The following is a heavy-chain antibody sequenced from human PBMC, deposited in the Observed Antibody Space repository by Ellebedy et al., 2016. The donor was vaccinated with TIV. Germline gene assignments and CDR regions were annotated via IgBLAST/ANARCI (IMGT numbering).Heavy chain of an antibody. J-gene: IGHJ3*02. D-gene: IGHD6-19*01. CDR3: ARDQHSSGWYDQDAFDI. V-gene: IGHV4-4*07. Sequence: SETLSLXXTVSGGSISSYYWSWIRQPAGKGLEWIGRIYTSGSTNYNPSLKSRVTISVDTSKNQFSLKLSSVTAADTAVYYCARDQHSSGWYDQDAFDIWGQGTMVTVSS. CDR1: GGSISSYY. CDR2: IYTSGST.